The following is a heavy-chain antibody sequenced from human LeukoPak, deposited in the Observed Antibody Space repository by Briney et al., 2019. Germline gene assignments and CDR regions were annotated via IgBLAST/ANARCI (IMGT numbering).Heavy chain of an antibody. CDR3: ARVRYGSPSPLDY. Sequence: SVKVSCKASGGTFSSYAISWVRQAPGQGLEWMGRIIPILGIANYTQKFQGRVTINSDKSTSTAYMELSSLRSEDTAVYYCARVRYGSPSPLDYWGQGTLVTVSS. D-gene: IGHD3-10*01. J-gene: IGHJ4*02. CDR2: IIPILGIA. CDR1: GGTFSSYA. V-gene: IGHV1-69*04.